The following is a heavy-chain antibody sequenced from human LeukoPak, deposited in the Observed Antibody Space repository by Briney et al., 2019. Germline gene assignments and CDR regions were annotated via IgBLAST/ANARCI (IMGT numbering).Heavy chain of an antibody. CDR1: GGSISSGDYY. CDR3: ARSWGGDYALNS. J-gene: IGHJ4*02. V-gene: IGHV4-30-4*01. Sequence: SETLSLTCTVSGGSISSGDYYWSWIRQPPGKGLEWNGYIYYSENTYYNPSLKSRVTMSVDTSKNQFSLKLSSVTAADTAVYYCARSWGGDYALNSWGQGTLVTVSS. D-gene: IGHD4-17*01. CDR2: IYYSENT.